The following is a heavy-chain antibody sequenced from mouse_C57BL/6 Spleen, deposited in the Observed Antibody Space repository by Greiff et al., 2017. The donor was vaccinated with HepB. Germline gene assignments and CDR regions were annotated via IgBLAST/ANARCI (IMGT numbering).Heavy chain of an antibody. J-gene: IGHJ4*01. CDR1: GFTFSSYG. V-gene: IGHV5-6*02. Sequence: EVKLVESGGDLVKPGGSLKLSCAASGFTFSSYGMSWVRQTPDKRLEWVATISSGGSYTYYPDSVKGRFTISRDNAKNTLYLQMSSLKSEDTAMYYCARLRVITTVVAPAMDYWGQGTSVTVSS. CDR3: ARLRVITTVVAPAMDY. CDR2: ISSGGSYT. D-gene: IGHD1-1*01.